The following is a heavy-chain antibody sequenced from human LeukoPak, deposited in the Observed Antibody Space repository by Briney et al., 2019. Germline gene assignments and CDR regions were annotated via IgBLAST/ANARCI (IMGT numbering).Heavy chain of an antibody. D-gene: IGHD3-22*01. CDR1: GFTFDDYA. J-gene: IGHJ4*02. CDR2: INWNSNNI. Sequence: PGGSLRLSCAASGFTFDDYAMHWVRQAPGKGLEWVSGINWNSNNIDYADSVKGRFTISRDNGKNSLYLQMNSLRAEDTALYYCAKVSSGYYSAILGWGQGTLVTVSS. CDR3: AKVSSGYYSAILG. V-gene: IGHV3-9*01.